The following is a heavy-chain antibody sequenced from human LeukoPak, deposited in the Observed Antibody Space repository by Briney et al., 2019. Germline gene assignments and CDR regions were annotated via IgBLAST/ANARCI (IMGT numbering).Heavy chain of an antibody. CDR1: GGSLSFYY. Sequence: SETLSLTCGVSGGSLSFYYWSWIRQSPGKGLEWIAEISQNGDSNYNMSLKSRVTISLDKSKNQVSLKLNSVTAADTAVYYCACIFGVVGSNYMDVWGKGTTVTVSS. V-gene: IGHV4-34*01. CDR2: ISQNGDS. J-gene: IGHJ6*03. CDR3: ACIFGVVGSNYMDV. D-gene: IGHD3-3*01.